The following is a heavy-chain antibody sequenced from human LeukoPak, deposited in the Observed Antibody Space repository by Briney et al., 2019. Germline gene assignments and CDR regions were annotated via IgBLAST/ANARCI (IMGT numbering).Heavy chain of an antibody. CDR2: VSSPAGFT. CDR1: GFTFSSYG. D-gene: IGHD6-19*01. V-gene: IGHV3-23*01. J-gene: IGHJ5*02. Sequence: PGGSLRLSCAASGFTFSSYGMSWVRQAPGKGLEWVSSVSSPAGFTYYADSVKGRFTISRDNSKNTLYLQINSLRAEDTAIYFCAILAVADPNRFDPWGQGTLVTVSS. CDR3: AILAVADPNRFDP.